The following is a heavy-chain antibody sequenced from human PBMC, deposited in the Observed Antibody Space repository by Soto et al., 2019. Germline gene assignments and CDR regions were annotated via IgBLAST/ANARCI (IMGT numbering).Heavy chain of an antibody. CDR1: GGTFSSYA. Sequence: ASVKVSCKASGGTFSSYAISWVRQAPGQGLEWMGGISSYYGNANYAQKVQGRVTMTTDTSTSTAYIELSSLRSEDTAVYYCARVRGLWSGSRQYGMDVWGQGTTVTVSS. CDR2: ISSYYGNA. CDR3: ARVRGLWSGSRQYGMDV. V-gene: IGHV1-18*01. J-gene: IGHJ6*02. D-gene: IGHD3-3*01.